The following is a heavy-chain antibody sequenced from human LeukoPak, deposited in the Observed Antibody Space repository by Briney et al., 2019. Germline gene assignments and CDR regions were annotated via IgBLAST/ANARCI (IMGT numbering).Heavy chain of an antibody. J-gene: IGHJ6*03. CDR2: IYTSGST. CDR1: GGSISSYY. D-gene: IGHD3-16*01. V-gene: IGHV4-4*07. Sequence: KPSETLSLTCTVSGGSISSYYWSWIRQPAGKGLEWIGRIYTSGSTNYNPSLKSRVTISVDTSKNQFSLKLSSVTAADTAVYYCARATSRYYYYYMDVWGKGTTVTVSS. CDR3: ARATSRYYYYYMDV.